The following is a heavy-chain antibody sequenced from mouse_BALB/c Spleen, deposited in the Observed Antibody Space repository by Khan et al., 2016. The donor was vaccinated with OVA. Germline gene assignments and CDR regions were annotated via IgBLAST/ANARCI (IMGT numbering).Heavy chain of an antibody. J-gene: IGHJ4*01. D-gene: IGHD1-1*01. CDR2: ISHGGSSV. V-gene: IGHV5-12-2*01. Sequence: DVKLVESGGGLVQPGGSLKLSCAASGFPFSSYTMSWVRQTPDKRLEWVAFISHGGSSVYYPDTVKGRFTSSRDNAKNTLYLQMSSLKSEDTAMYYCTSPSTTQYDYGMDYWGQGTSVIVSS. CDR3: TSPSTTQYDYGMDY. CDR1: GFPFSSYT.